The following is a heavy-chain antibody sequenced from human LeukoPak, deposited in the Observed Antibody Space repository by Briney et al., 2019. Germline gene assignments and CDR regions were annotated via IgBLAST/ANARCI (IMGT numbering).Heavy chain of an antibody. V-gene: IGHV3-64D*09. J-gene: IGHJ4*02. CDR1: GCTFSYYA. CDR3: AKGPTYDSLPYYFDY. Sequence: GGSLRLSCSASGCTFSYYAMHWVRQAAGKGLEFVSGISSNGGSTYYADSLKGRFTVSRDNSNNTLYLQMSSLRAEDTAIYYCAKGPTYDSLPYYFDYWGQGTLVTVSS. CDR2: ISSNGGST. D-gene: IGHD3-22*01.